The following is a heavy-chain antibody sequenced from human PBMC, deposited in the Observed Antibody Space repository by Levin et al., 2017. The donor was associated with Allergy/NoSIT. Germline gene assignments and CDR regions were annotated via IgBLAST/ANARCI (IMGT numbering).Heavy chain of an antibody. CDR3: ARGLTAAAGMIDP. D-gene: IGHD6-13*01. CDR1: GGSISSYY. J-gene: IGHJ5*02. Sequence: SQTLSLTCTVSGGSISSYYWSWIRQPPGKGLEWIGYIYYSGSTNYNPSLKSRVTISVDTSKNQFSLKLSSVTAADTAVYYCARGLTAAAGMIDPWGQGTLVTVSS. V-gene: IGHV4-59*01. CDR2: IYYSGST.